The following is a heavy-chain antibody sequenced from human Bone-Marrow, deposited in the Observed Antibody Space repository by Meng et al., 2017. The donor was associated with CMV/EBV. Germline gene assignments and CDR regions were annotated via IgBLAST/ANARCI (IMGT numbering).Heavy chain of an antibody. CDR1: GFTFSSYS. D-gene: IGHD3-3*01. CDR2: ISSSSSYI. V-gene: IGHV3-21*01. J-gene: IGHJ6*02. Sequence: GGSLRLSFAASGFTFSSYSMNWVRQAPGKGLEWVSSISSSSSYIYYADSVKGRFTISRDNAKNSLYLQMNSLRAEDTAVYYCARVEKDFWSSYYNKNYNGMDVWGQGTTVTVSS. CDR3: ARVEKDFWSSYYNKNYNGMDV.